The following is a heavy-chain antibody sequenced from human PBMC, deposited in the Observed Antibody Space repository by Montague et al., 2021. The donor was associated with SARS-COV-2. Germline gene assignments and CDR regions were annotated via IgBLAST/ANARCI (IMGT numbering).Heavy chain of an antibody. CDR1: GDSINHSRYY. Sequence: SETLSLTCSVSGDSINHSRYYWGWIRQPPGKGLEWIGTIYYSGSAYYNPSLKSRVTISVDTSKDQFSLKLNSVTATDTAVYYCARLESTRGVIIRGAFHIWGQGTKVTVSS. CDR2: IYYSGSA. J-gene: IGHJ3*02. D-gene: IGHD3-10*01. CDR3: ARLESTRGVIIRGAFHI. V-gene: IGHV4-39*01.